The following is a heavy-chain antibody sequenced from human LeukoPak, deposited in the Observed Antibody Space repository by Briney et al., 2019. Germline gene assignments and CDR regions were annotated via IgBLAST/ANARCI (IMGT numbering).Heavy chain of an antibody. CDR1: GGSISSYY. Sequence: SETLSLTCTISGGSISSYYWSWIRQPAGKGLEWIGRIYTSRSTNYNPSLKSRVTMSVDTSKNQFSLKLSSVTAADTAVYYSARVGSTGGVGAFLFDYWGQGTLVTVSS. CDR2: IYTSRST. D-gene: IGHD1-26*01. J-gene: IGHJ4*02. V-gene: IGHV4-4*07. CDR3: ARVGSTGGVGAFLFDY.